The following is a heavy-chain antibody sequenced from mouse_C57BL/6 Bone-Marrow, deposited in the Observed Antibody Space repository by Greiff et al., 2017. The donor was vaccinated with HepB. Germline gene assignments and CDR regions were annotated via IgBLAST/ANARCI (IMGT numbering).Heavy chain of an antibody. V-gene: IGHV1-59*01. D-gene: IGHD2-4*01. CDR2: IDPSDSYT. CDR1: GYTFTSYW. CDR3: GGLRPWFAY. Sequence: VQLQQPGAELVRPGTSVKLSCKASGYTFTSYWMHWVKQRPGQGLEWIGVIDPSDSYTNYNQKFKGKATLTVDTSSSTAYMQLSSLTSEDSAVYYCGGLRPWFAYWGQGTLVTVSA. J-gene: IGHJ3*01.